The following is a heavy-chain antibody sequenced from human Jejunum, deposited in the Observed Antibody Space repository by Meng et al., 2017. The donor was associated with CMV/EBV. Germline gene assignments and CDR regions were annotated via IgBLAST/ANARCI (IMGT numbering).Heavy chain of an antibody. J-gene: IGHJ2*01. Sequence: AASGFAFSSYAMTWGRQAPGKGLEWVSVMGGSGTDTYYADSVKGRFTISRDNSRNTLYLQMNSLTVEDTAVYYCAKSRPGWYRYFDFWGRGTLVTVSS. CDR1: GFAFSSYA. CDR3: AKSRPGWYRYFDF. D-gene: IGHD2-15*01. CDR2: MGGSGTDT. V-gene: IGHV3-23*01.